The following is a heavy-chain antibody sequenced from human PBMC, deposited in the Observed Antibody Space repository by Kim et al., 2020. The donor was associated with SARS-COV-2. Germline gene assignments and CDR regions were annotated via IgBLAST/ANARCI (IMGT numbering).Heavy chain of an antibody. D-gene: IGHD2-15*01. V-gene: IGHV3-33*01. CDR3: AREREGYCSVGSCYTFDY. Sequence: GGSLRLSCAASGFTFSSYGMHWVRQAPGKGLEWVAVIWYDGSNKYYADSVKGRFTISRDNSKNTLYLQMNSLRAEDTAVYYCAREREGYCSVGSCYTFDYWGQGTLVTVSS. CDR2: IWYDGSNK. J-gene: IGHJ4*02. CDR1: GFTFSSYG.